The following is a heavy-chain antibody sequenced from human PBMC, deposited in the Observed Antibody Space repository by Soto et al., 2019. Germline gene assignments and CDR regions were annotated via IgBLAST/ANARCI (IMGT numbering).Heavy chain of an antibody. Sequence: QITLKESGPTLVKPTQTLTLTCTFSGFSLSTSGVGVGWIRQPPGKALEWLALIYWDDDKRYSPSLKSRLTVTKATSKNQGVLTMTNMDPVDTATDYCAHGVEGAFKRCAFDIWGQGTMVTVSS. J-gene: IGHJ3*02. CDR2: IYWDDDK. V-gene: IGHV2-5*02. D-gene: IGHD3-16*01. CDR1: GFSLSTSGVG. CDR3: AHGVEGAFKRCAFDI.